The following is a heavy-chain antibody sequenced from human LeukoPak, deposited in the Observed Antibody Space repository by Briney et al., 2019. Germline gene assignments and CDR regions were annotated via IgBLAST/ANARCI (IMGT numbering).Heavy chain of an antibody. Sequence: GGSLRLSCAASGFTFSSYAMHWVRQAPGKGLEWVAVISYVGSNKYYADSVKGRFTISRDNSKNTLYLQMNSLRAEDTAVYYCARDSGTEYSSSYYFDYWGQGTLVTVSS. V-gene: IGHV3-30-3*01. CDR1: GFTFSSYA. D-gene: IGHD6-6*01. J-gene: IGHJ4*02. CDR3: ARDSGTEYSSSYYFDY. CDR2: ISYVGSNK.